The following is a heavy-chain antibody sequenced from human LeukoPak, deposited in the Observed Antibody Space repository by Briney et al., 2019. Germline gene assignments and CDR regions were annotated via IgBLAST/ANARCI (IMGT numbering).Heavy chain of an antibody. J-gene: IGHJ4*02. CDR3: ARVGMVRGARVEDYLYD. V-gene: IGHV3-7*03. CDR2: IKQDGSKK. CDR1: GFTFSSYW. Sequence: GGSLRLSCAASGFTFSSYWMSWVRQAPGKGLEWVANIKQDGSKKYYVDSVKGRFTISRDNAKNSLYLQMNSLRAEDTAVYYFARVGMVRGARVEDYLYDCGQGTLVTVSS. D-gene: IGHD3-10*01.